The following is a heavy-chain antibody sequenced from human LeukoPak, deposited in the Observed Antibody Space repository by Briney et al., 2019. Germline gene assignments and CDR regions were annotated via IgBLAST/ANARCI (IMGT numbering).Heavy chain of an antibody. CDR2: IYNSGST. CDR3: ARGHGVVVVAATMYYFDY. CDR1: GDSMSTYY. J-gene: IGHJ4*02. V-gene: IGHV4-59*01. D-gene: IGHD2-15*01. Sequence: SETLSLTCTVSGDSMSTYYWTWIRQPPGKGLEWIGYIYNSGSTNYNPSLKSRVTISVDTSKNQFSLKLTSVTAADTAVYYCARGHGVVVVAATMYYFDYWGQGTLVTVSS.